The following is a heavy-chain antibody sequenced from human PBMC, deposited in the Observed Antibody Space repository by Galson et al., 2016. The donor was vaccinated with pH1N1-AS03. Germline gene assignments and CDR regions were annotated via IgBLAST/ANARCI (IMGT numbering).Heavy chain of an antibody. CDR3: VRESEISGVVFFNY. D-gene: IGHD3-3*01. J-gene: IGHJ4*02. CDR1: GYTFTTYG. Sequence: SVKVSCKASGYTFTTYGIRWVRQAPGQGLEWMGWISAYYGDTHFAHKFQERVTLTRDTSTATAYMELRNLRSDDTAVYYCVRESEISGVVFFNYWGQGTLVTVSS. CDR2: ISAYYGDT. V-gene: IGHV1-18*01.